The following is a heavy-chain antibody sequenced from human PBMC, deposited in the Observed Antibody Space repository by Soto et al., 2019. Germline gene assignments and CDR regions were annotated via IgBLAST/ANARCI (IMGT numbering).Heavy chain of an antibody. CDR3: VASLAASGLNWLDP. Sequence: SETLSLTCIVSGGSISEKYWNWVRQPPGKGLEWIGLIFANGHTDYNPSLKSRVTMSVDASKNQFSLRLTSMTAADTAVYYCVASLAASGLNWLDPWGRGTLVTV. D-gene: IGHD6-13*01. CDR1: GGSISEKY. J-gene: IGHJ5*02. CDR2: IFANGHT. V-gene: IGHV4-4*07.